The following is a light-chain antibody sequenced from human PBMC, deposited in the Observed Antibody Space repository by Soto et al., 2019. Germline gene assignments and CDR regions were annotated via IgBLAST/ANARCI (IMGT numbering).Light chain of an antibody. V-gene: IGKV4-1*01. CDR1: QPVLRSSNNKNH. CDR2: WAS. CDR3: QQYYDVPVT. Sequence: DIVMTQSPDSLTVSLGERATINCKASQPVLRSSNNKNHLAWYQQKPTQSPKMLISWASTRESGVPDRFSGSGSGTEFTLTVSSLQAEDAAVYYCQQYYDVPVTFGQGTRLEFK. J-gene: IGKJ5*01.